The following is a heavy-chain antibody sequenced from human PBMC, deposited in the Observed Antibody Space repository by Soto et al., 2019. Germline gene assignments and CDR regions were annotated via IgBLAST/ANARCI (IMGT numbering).Heavy chain of an antibody. J-gene: IGHJ4*02. CDR3: ATRSPAFDY. CDR1: GYTFTRYC. Sequence: GASVKVSCKTSGYTFTRYCITWVRQAPGQGLEWMGWISTDKGKTNYAQKFQGRVTMTTDTSTSTAYMELRSLRSDDTAVYYCATRSPAFDYWGQGTLVTVSS. CDR2: ISTDKGKT. V-gene: IGHV1-18*01.